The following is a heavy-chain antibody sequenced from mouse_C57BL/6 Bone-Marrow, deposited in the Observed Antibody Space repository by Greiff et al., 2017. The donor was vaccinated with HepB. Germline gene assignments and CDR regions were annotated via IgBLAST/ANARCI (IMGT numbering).Heavy chain of an antibody. CDR2: IDPSDSYT. Sequence: QVQLQQPGAELVMPGASVKLSCKASGYTFTSYWMHWVKQRPGQGLEWIGEIDPSDSYTNYNQKFKGKSTLTVDKSSSTAYIQLSSLTSEDSAVYYLAREWLLLFDYWGPGTTLTVSS. V-gene: IGHV1-69*01. J-gene: IGHJ2*01. CDR3: AREWLLLFDY. D-gene: IGHD2-3*01. CDR1: GYTFTSYW.